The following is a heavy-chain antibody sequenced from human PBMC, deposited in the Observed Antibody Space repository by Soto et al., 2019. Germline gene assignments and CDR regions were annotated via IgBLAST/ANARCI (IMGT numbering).Heavy chain of an antibody. CDR1: GYTLTGYY. CDR2: INPNSGGT. CDR3: ARGYYDFWSGSLDAFDI. V-gene: IGHV1-2*04. J-gene: IGHJ3*02. D-gene: IGHD3-3*01. Sequence: GASVKVSCKASGYTLTGYYMHWVRQAPGQGLEWMGWINPNSGGTNYAQKFQGWVTMTRDTSISTAYMELSRLRSDDTAVYYCARGYYDFWSGSLDAFDIWGQGTMVTVSS.